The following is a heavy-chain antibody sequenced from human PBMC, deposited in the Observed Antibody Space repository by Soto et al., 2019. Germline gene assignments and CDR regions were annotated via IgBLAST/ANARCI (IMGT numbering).Heavy chain of an antibody. Sequence: QVQLVESGGGVVQPGGSLTLSCAASGFRLSYSGMHWVRQAPGKGLKWLAVIWYDGTEIYDADSAKGRFTIFRDTSKNILYLQMNNLRADDTAIYYCAKSRDGYHHGYSWGQGTLVSVSS. D-gene: IGHD5-12*01. CDR3: AKSRDGYHHGYS. CDR1: GFRLSYSG. V-gene: IGHV3-33*06. CDR2: IWYDGTEI. J-gene: IGHJ4*02.